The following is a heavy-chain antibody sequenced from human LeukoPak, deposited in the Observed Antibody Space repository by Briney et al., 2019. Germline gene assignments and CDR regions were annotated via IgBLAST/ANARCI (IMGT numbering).Heavy chain of an antibody. CDR3: ARHLDGHNPFDY. Sequence: GESRKISCKGSGYPFTNYWIAWVRQMPGKGLECMGITYPLNSDTRYSPSFQGQVTISADKSVSTAYLQWSSLKASDTAIYYSARHLDGHNPFDYWGQGTLVTVSS. CDR1: GYPFTNYW. V-gene: IGHV5-51*01. J-gene: IGHJ4*02. CDR2: TYPLNSDT. D-gene: IGHD5-24*01.